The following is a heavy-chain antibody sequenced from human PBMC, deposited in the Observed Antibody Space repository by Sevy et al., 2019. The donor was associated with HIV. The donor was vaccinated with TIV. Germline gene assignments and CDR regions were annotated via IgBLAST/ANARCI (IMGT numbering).Heavy chain of an antibody. D-gene: IGHD3-22*01. Sequence: GGSLRLSCAASGFTFSTHAMHWVRQAPGKGLEWVAAISYDGKNKYYADSVKGQFTISRDDSKNTLFLQMKSLTPEDTAVYYCSRDVGYDTYGYYPSDYWGQGTLVTVSS. V-gene: IGHV3-30*03. J-gene: IGHJ4*02. CDR1: GFTFSTHA. CDR2: ISYDGKNK. CDR3: SRDVGYDTYGYYPSDY.